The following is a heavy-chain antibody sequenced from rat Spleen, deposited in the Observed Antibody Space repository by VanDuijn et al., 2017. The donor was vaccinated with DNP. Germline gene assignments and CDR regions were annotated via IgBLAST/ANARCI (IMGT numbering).Heavy chain of an antibody. CDR3: TRHNAAYYAMDA. Sequence: DVQLVESGGGLVQPGRSLTLSCAASGFTFSDYDMAWVRQAPTKGLEWVASITPSGGSTYHRDSVKGRFTVSRGYGNSGLYLQMDSLRSEDTATYYCTRHNAAYYAMDAWGQGTSVTVSS. V-gene: IGHV5-27*01. CDR2: ITPSGGST. D-gene: IGHD4-1*01. J-gene: IGHJ4*01. CDR1: GFTFSDYD.